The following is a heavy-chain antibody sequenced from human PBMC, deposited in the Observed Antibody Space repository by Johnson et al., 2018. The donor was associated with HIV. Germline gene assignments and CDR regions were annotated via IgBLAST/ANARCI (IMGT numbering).Heavy chain of an antibody. V-gene: IGHV3-30-3*01. Sequence: QVQLVESGGGLVQPGGSLRLSCAASGFTFSSYTMHWVRQAPGKGLEWVALISYDGSNKYYADSVKGRFTISRDNSKNTLYLQMNSLRAEDTAVYYCALVVGALPGALDIWGQGTLVTVSS. CDR2: ISYDGSNK. D-gene: IGHD3-16*01. CDR3: ALVVGALPGALDI. J-gene: IGHJ3*02. CDR1: GFTFSSYT.